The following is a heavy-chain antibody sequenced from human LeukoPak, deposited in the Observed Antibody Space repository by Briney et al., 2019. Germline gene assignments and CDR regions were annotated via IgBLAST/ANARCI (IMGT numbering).Heavy chain of an antibody. CDR2: FDPEDGET. CDR1: GYTLTELS. Sequence: GASVKVSCKVSGYTLTELSMHWVRQAPGKGLEWMGGFDPEDGETIYPQKFQGRVTMTEDTSTDTAYMELSSLRSEDTAVYYCATDVLLWFGESQSWGQGTLVTVSS. V-gene: IGHV1-24*01. J-gene: IGHJ5*02. D-gene: IGHD3-10*01. CDR3: ATDVLLWFGESQS.